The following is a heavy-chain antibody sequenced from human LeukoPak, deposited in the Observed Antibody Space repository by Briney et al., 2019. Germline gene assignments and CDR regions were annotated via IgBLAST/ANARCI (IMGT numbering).Heavy chain of an antibody. V-gene: IGHV4-34*01. Sequence: SETLSLTCAVYGGSFSGYYWSWVRQPPGKGLEWIGEINHSGSTNYNPSLKSRVTISVDTSKNQFSLKLSSVTAADTAVYYCARGGVTDYWGQGTLVTVSS. CDR3: ARGGVTDY. CDR1: GGSFSGYY. D-gene: IGHD2-21*02. J-gene: IGHJ4*02. CDR2: INHSGST.